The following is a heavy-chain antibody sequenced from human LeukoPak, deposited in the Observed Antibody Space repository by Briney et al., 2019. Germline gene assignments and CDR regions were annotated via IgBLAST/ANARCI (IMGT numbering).Heavy chain of an antibody. J-gene: IGHJ4*02. CDR1: GFTFGDYY. CDR3: AREDGTY. D-gene: IGHD1-1*01. V-gene: IGHV3-11*01. Sequence: GSLRLSCAASGFTFGDYYMTWVRQAPGKGLEWVSYISTSGRTIFYADSVKGRFTISRDNAKNSLSLQMNSLRADDTAIYYCAREDGTYWGQGTLVTVSS. CDR2: ISTSGRTI.